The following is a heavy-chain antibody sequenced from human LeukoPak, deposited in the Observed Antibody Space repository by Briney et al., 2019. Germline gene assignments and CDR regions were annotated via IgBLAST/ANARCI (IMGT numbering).Heavy chain of an antibody. CDR1: GGSISSGGYS. Sequence: SETLSLTCAVSGGSISSGGYSWSWIRQPPGKGLEWIGYIYYSGSTYYNPSLKSRVTISVDTSKNQFSLKLSSVTAADTAVYYCARVKREERQLDYWGQGTLVTVSS. D-gene: IGHD6-25*01. J-gene: IGHJ4*02. CDR3: ARVKREERQLDY. V-gene: IGHV4-30-2*05. CDR2: IYYSGST.